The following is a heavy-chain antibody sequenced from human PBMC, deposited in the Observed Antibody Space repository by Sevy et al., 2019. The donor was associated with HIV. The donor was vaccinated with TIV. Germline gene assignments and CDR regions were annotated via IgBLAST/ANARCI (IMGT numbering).Heavy chain of an antibody. J-gene: IGHJ4*02. Sequence: GSLRLSCTVSGASTSSRSHYWAWIRQPPGKGLEWIGSIYYSGSTNYNPSLRSRATISVDPAKNQWSLKLNSVTAADTAVYYCASAWGSYFSFRDWGQGTRVTVSS. V-gene: IGHV4-39*01. CDR1: GASTSSRSHY. D-gene: IGHD3-16*01. CDR2: IYYSGST. CDR3: ASAWGSYFSFRD.